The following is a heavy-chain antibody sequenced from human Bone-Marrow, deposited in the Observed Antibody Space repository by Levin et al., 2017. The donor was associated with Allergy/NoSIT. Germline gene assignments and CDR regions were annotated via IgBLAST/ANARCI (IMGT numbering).Heavy chain of an antibody. V-gene: IGHV4-39*01. Sequence: SQTLSLPCSVSGDSIRSSNFYWGWIRQPPGKGLEWIVSISYSGNTYFNPSLKSRVTTSVDTSKNQFSLKLSSVTAADTAVYYCARLPGYCSGGSCTGYYTMDGWGQGTTVTVSS. CDR2: ISYSGNT. CDR1: GDSIRSSNFY. CDR3: ARLPGYCSGGSCTGYYTMDG. J-gene: IGHJ6*02. D-gene: IGHD2-15*01.